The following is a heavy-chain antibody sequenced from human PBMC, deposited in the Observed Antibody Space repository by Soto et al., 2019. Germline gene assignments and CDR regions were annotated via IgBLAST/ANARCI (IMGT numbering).Heavy chain of an antibody. Sequence: QLQLQESGPGLVKPSETLSLTCTVSGGSISSSSYYWGWIRQPPGKGLEWIGSIYYSGSTYYNPSLKSRVTISVDTSKNQFSVKLSSVTAADTAVYYCARQVSGSFRAGGFDPWGQGTLVTVSS. D-gene: IGHD3-10*01. V-gene: IGHV4-39*01. CDR1: GGSISSSSYY. CDR2: IYYSGST. J-gene: IGHJ5*02. CDR3: ARQVSGSFRAGGFDP.